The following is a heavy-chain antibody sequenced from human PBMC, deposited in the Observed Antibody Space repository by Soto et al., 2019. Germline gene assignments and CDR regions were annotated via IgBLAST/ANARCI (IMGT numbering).Heavy chain of an antibody. CDR1: GYTFTRYG. CDR3: ARDPGQEAPYYDYGMDV. V-gene: IGHV1-18*01. CDR2: ISAYNGNT. J-gene: IGHJ6*02. Sequence: ASVKVSCKASGYTFTRYGISWVRQAPGQGLEWMGWISAYNGNTNYAQKLQGRVTMTTDTYTSTAYMELRSLRSDDTAVNNCARDPGQEAPYYDYGMDVWGQGTTVTV.